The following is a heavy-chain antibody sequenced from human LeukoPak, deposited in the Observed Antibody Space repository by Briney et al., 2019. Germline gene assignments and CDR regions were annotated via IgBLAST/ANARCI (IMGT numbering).Heavy chain of an antibody. J-gene: IGHJ4*02. CDR2: ISSSSSYI. CDR1: GFTFSSYS. V-gene: IGHV3-21*01. D-gene: IGHD5-18*01. Sequence: GGSLRLSCAASGFTFSSYSMNWVRQAPGKGLDWVSSISSSSSYIYYADSVKGRFTISRDNAKNSLYLQMNSLRAEDTAVYYCASSLVDTAMARTDYWGQGTLVTVSS. CDR3: ASSLVDTAMARTDY.